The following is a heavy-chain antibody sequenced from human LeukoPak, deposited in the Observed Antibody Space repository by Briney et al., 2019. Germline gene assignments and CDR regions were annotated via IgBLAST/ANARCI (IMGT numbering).Heavy chain of an antibody. J-gene: IGHJ3*02. CDR2: INPNSGGT. Sequence: ASVKVSCKASGYTFTGYYMHWVRQAPGQGLEWMGRINPNSGGTNYAQKFQGRVTMTRDTSISTAYMELSRMRSDDTAVYYCARTVAGDNDAFDIWGQGTMVTVSS. CDR1: GYTFTGYY. D-gene: IGHD6-19*01. CDR3: ARTVAGDNDAFDI. V-gene: IGHV1-2*06.